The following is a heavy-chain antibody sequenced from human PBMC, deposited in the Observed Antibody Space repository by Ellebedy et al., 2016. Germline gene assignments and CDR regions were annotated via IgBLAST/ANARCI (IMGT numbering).Heavy chain of an antibody. Sequence: GGSLRLSCAASGFTFDDYAMHRVRQAPGKGLEWVSGISWNSGSIGYADSVKGRFTISRDNAKNSLYLQMNGLRAEDTALYYCAKDINQKRSTAMVNSNFDYWGQGTLVTVSS. J-gene: IGHJ4*02. CDR1: GFTFDDYA. CDR3: AKDINQKRSTAMVNSNFDY. CDR2: ISWNSGSI. D-gene: IGHD5-18*01. V-gene: IGHV3-9*01.